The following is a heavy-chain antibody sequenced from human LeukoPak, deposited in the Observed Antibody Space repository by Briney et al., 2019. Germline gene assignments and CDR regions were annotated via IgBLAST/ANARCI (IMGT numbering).Heavy chain of an antibody. CDR3: ARARIVGAKGFDP. CDR2: INPNSGGT. J-gene: IGHJ5*02. D-gene: IGHD1-26*01. Sequence: ASVKVSCKASGYTFTGYYMHWVRQAPGQGLEWMGWINPNSGGTNYAQKFQGWVTMTRDTSISTAYMELSRLRSDDTAVYYCARARIVGAKGFDPWGQGTLVTVSS. CDR1: GYTFTGYY. V-gene: IGHV1-2*04.